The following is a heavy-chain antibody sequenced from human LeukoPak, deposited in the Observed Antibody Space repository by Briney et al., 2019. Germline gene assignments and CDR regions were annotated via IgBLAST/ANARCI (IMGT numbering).Heavy chain of an antibody. D-gene: IGHD2-8*01. CDR1: GFTVSSNY. J-gene: IGHJ3*02. CDR2: IYSGGST. CDR3: ARDPGLMDVRGAFDI. Sequence: PGGSLRLSCAASGFTVSSNYMSSVRQAPGKGLEWVSVIYSGGSTYYADSVKGRFTISRDNSKNTLYLQMNSLRAEDTAVYYCARDPGLMDVRGAFDIWGQGTMVTVSS. V-gene: IGHV3-53*01.